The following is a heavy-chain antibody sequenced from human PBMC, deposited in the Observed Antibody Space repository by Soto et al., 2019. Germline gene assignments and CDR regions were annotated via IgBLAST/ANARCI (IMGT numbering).Heavy chain of an antibody. V-gene: IGHV1-3*01. CDR3: ASDGSHEGWILSRSGLLWLAP. D-gene: IGHD3-3*01. CDR2: INLVNGET. Sequence: QVHLVQSGAEVKNPGASVRVSCKASGFTFTSYAIHWVRQAPGQSLEWVGWINLVNGETQYSHKSQGRVTITRDTSADTAHMDLSGLRSEDTAVYYCASDGSHEGWILSRSGLLWLAPWGQGTLVPVSS. J-gene: IGHJ5*02. CDR1: GFTFTSYA.